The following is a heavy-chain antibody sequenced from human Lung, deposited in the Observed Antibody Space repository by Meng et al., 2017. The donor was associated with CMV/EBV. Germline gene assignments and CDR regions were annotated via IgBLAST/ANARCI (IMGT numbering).Heavy chain of an antibody. CDR2: IIAYSGNT. CDR3: ARVVVHYYARGDNADYSDY. Sequence: FNNYGLIWVRQAPGKGLEWVGGIIAYSGNTNYAQKIQDRVTMTTHTSSNTAYMELRSLRSDDTAIYYCARVVVHYYARGDNADYSDYWGQGTLVTVSS. J-gene: IGHJ4*02. D-gene: IGHD3-10*02. CDR1: FNNYG. V-gene: IGHV1-18*04.